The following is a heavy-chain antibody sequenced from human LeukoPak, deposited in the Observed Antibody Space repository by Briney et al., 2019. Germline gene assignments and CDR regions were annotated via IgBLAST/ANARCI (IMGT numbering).Heavy chain of an antibody. D-gene: IGHD3/OR15-3a*01. Sequence: EGSLRLSCVASGFTFSNYWMSWVRQAPGKGLEWLANMKEDGSARYYVDSMKGRFTISRDNAKNSLYLQMNSLRAEDTAVYYCAREQGWSDSYYGMDVWGQGTTVTVSS. CDR3: AREQGWSDSYYGMDV. CDR2: MKEDGSAR. CDR1: GFTFSNYW. J-gene: IGHJ6*02. V-gene: IGHV3-7*01.